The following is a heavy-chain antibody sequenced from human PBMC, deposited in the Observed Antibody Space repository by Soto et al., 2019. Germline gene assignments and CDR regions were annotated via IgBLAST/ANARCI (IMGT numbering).Heavy chain of an antibody. D-gene: IGHD2-8*01. V-gene: IGHV4-39*01. CDR3: ASDIVLMVYAPRGWFDP. CDR1: GGSISSSSYY. J-gene: IGHJ5*02. Sequence: PSETLSLTCTVSGGSISSSSYYWGWIRQPPGKGLEWIGSIYYSGSTYYNPSLKSRVTISVDTSKNQFSLKLSSVTAADTAVYYCASDIVLMVYAPRGWFDPWGQGTLVTVSS. CDR2: IYYSGST.